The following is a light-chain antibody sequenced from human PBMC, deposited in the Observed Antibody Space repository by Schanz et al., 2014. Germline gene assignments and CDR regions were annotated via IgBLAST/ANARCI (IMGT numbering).Light chain of an antibody. CDR2: SNN. V-gene: IGLV1-44*01. J-gene: IGLJ1*01. CDR3: AAWDDSLYGFV. Sequence: QSVLTQPPSASGTPGQRVTISCSGSSSNIGTNTVNWFQQLPGTAPKLLIYSNNQRPSGVPDRFSASKSGTSASLAISGLQSEDEADYFCAAWDDSLYGFVFGAGTKLTVL. CDR1: SSNIGTNT.